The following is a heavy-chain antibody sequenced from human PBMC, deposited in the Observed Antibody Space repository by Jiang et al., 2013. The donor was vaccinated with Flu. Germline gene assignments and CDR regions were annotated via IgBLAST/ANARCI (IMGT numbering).Heavy chain of an antibody. CDR1: GFTFSSYA. CDR2: ISGSGGST. CDR3: AYSSGYNWFDP. D-gene: IGHD6-19*01. J-gene: IGHJ5*02. Sequence: GGLVQPGGSLRLSCAASGFTFSSYAMSWVRQAPGKGLEWVSSISGSGGSTYYAGSVKGRFTISRDNSNNTLYLRMNSLRAEDTAVYYCAYSSGYNWFDPWGQGTLVTVSS. V-gene: IGHV3-23*01.